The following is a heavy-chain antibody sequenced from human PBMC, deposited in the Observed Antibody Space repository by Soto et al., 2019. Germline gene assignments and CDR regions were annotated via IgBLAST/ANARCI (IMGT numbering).Heavy chain of an antibody. CDR2: ISSSSSYI. J-gene: IGHJ4*02. V-gene: IGHV3-21*01. Sequence: EVQLVESGGGLVKPGGSLRLSCAASGFTFSSYSMNWVRQAPGKGLEWVSSISSSSSYIYYADSVKGRFTISRDNAKNSLYLQMNSLRAEDTAVYYCARGIVGVPAAIPDYFDYWGQGTLVTVSS. CDR1: GFTFSSYS. CDR3: ARGIVGVPAAIPDYFDY. D-gene: IGHD2-2*01.